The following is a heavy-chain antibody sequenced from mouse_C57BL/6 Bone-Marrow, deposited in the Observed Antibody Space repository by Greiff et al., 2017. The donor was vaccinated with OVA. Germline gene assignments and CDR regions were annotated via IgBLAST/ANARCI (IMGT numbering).Heavy chain of an antibody. CDR3: TRVPHYYGSPYWYFDV. D-gene: IGHD1-1*01. Sequence: QVQLQQSGAELANPGASVKLSCKASGYTFTSYWMHWVQQRPGQGLEWIGYINPSSGYTKYNQKFKDEATLTADNSSSTAYRLMSSLTYEDSAVYYCTRVPHYYGSPYWYFDVWGTGTTVTVSS. CDR2: INPSSGYT. J-gene: IGHJ1*03. V-gene: IGHV1-7*01. CDR1: GYTFTSYW.